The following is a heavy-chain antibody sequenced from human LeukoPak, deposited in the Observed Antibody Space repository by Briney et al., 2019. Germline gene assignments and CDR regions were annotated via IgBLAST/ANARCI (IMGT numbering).Heavy chain of an antibody. J-gene: IGHJ4*02. D-gene: IGHD3-10*01. V-gene: IGHV5-51*01. CDR1: GYSFPTYW. CDR2: IYPGDSDP. Sequence: GGSLKISCKGSGYSFPTYWIAWVRQMPGKGLEWMGIIYPGDSDPRYSPSFQGQVTISADKSISTAYLQWSSLKASDTAIYYCARAYSYGSGSYYHFDYWGQGTLVTVSS. CDR3: ARAYSYGSGSYYHFDY.